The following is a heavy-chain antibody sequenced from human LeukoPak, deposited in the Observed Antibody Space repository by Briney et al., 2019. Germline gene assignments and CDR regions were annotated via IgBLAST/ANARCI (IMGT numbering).Heavy chain of an antibody. CDR1: GYSFTSYW. CDR2: IYPGDFDT. Sequence: GASLKTSCKGSGYSFTSYWNGWVRQMPGKGLGWMGIIYPGDFDTRYSTPFQGQVTISADKSISTAYLQWSSLNASDTAMYYCARWPPPYYDYVWGSYRLDAFDIWGQGTMVTVSS. V-gene: IGHV5-51*01. CDR3: ARWPPPYYDYVWGSYRLDAFDI. J-gene: IGHJ3*02. D-gene: IGHD3-16*02.